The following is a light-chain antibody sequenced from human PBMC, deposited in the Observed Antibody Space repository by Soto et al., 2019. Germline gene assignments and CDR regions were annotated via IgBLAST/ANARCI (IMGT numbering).Light chain of an antibody. CDR1: ESISRN. J-gene: IGKJ1*01. CDR2: AAS. CDR3: QQYYSYPWT. V-gene: IGKV1-39*01. Sequence: DIQMTQSPSSLSASVGDRVTIPCRASESISRNLNWYQQKAGKAPKLLIYAASSLQSGVPSRFSGSGSGTDFTLTISSLQPEDFATYYCQQYYSYPWTFGQGTKVEIK.